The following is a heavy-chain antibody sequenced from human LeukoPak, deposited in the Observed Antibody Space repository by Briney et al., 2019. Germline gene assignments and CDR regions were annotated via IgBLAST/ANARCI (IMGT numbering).Heavy chain of an antibody. V-gene: IGHV4-39*01. CDR3: ARVSITGNAFDI. CDR1: GGSISSSSYY. D-gene: IGHD1-20*01. Sequence: PSETLSLTCTVSGGSISSSSYYWGWIRQPPGKGLEWIGSIYYSGSTYYNPSLKSRVTISVDTSKNQFSLKLSSVTAADTAAYYCARVSITGNAFDIWSQGTMVTVSS. CDR2: IYYSGST. J-gene: IGHJ3*02.